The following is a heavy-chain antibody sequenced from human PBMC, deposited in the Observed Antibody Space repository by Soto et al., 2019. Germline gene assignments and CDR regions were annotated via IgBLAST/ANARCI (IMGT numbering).Heavy chain of an antibody. V-gene: IGHV4-59*12. D-gene: IGHD3-9*01. CDR2: IYYSGST. CDR1: GGSISSYY. Sequence: SETLSLTCTVSGGSISSYYWSWIRQPPGKGLEWIGYIYYSGSTNYNPSLKSRVTISVDTSKNQFSLKLTSVTAADTAVYYCARGGSNDWQVAFDIWGQGTMVTVSS. CDR3: ARGGSNDWQVAFDI. J-gene: IGHJ3*02.